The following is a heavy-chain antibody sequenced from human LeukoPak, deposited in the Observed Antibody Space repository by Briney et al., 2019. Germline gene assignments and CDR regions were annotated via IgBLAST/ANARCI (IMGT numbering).Heavy chain of an antibody. Sequence: GGSLRLSCAASGFTLSSYNMNWVRQAPGKGLEWVSSISGSSSYIYYAQSVKGRFTISRGNAKNSLYLQMSSLRAEDTAMYYCARDRIAVAATETSFDYWGQGPLVTVSS. CDR3: ARDRIAVAATETSFDY. V-gene: IGHV3-21*01. J-gene: IGHJ4*02. D-gene: IGHD6-19*01. CDR1: GFTLSSYN. CDR2: ISGSSSYI.